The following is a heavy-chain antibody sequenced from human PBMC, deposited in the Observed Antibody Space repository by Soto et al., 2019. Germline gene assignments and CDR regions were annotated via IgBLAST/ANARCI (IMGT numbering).Heavy chain of an antibody. J-gene: IGHJ5*02. CDR2: IYYSGST. D-gene: IGHD3-3*01. CDR3: ARSSFTSTIFGFNWFDP. V-gene: IGHV4-31*03. CDR1: GGSISSGGYY. Sequence: SETLSLTCTVSGGSISSGGYYWSWIRQHPGKGLEWIGYIYYSGSTYYNPSLKSRVTISVDTSKNQFSLKLSSVAAADTAVYYCARSSFTSTIFGFNWFDPWGQGTLVTVSS.